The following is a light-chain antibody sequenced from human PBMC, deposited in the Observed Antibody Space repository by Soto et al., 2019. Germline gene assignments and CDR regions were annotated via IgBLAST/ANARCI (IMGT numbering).Light chain of an antibody. CDR2: DNI. CDR1: SSNIGDNY. J-gene: IGLJ2*01. V-gene: IGLV1-51*01. Sequence: QSVLTQPPSVSAAPGQKVTISCSGSSSNIGDNYVSWYQQLPGTAPQLLIYDNIERPSGIPDRFSGSKSGTSATLDITGVQTGDEADYYCGTWDSSLSAVVFGGGTKLTVL. CDR3: GTWDSSLSAVV.